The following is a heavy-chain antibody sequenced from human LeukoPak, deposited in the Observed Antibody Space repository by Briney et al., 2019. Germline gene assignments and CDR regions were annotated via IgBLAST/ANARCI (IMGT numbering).Heavy chain of an antibody. V-gene: IGHV3-11*01. Sequence: GGSLRLSRAASGFTFSDYYMSWIRQAPGKGLEWVSYISSSGSTIYYADSVKGRFTISRDNAKNSLYLQMNSLRAEDTAVYYCARNGTAAAGTEDAFDIWGQGTMVTVSS. D-gene: IGHD6-13*01. J-gene: IGHJ3*02. CDR1: GFTFSDYY. CDR3: ARNGTAAAGTEDAFDI. CDR2: ISSSGSTI.